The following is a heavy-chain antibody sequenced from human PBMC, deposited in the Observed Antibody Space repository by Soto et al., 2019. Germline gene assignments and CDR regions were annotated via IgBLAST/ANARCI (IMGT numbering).Heavy chain of an antibody. Sequence: EVQLVESGGGLVKPGGSLRLSCEASGFTFSSYNMNWVRQAPGKGLEWVSSISSSSSYIYYADSVKGRFTISRDNAKDSPYLQMNSLRAEDTAVCYCARQYCGGDCPMPWPFWGQGTGVTVSS. J-gene: IGHJ4*02. CDR3: ARQYCGGDCPMPWPF. CDR2: ISSSSSYI. V-gene: IGHV3-21*01. CDR1: GFTFSSYN. D-gene: IGHD2-21*02.